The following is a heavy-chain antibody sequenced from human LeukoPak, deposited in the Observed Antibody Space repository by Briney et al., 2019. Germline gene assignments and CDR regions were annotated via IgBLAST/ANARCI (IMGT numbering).Heavy chain of an antibody. J-gene: IGHJ4*02. V-gene: IGHV3-74*01. CDR2: ISPDGSRT. D-gene: IGHD6-19*01. CDR1: GFTFSNHW. Sequence: GGSLRLSCAASGFTFSNHWMHWVRQTPEKGLVWVSHISPDGSRTDYADSVKGRFTISRDNSKNTLYLQMNSLRAEDTAVYYCAKARRIAVAYFDYWGQGTLVTVSS. CDR3: AKARRIAVAYFDY.